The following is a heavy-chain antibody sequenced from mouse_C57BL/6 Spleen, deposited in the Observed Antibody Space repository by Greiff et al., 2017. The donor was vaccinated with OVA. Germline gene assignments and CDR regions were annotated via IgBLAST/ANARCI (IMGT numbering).Heavy chain of an antibody. CDR3: ARDGSRTRYFDV. D-gene: IGHD1-1*01. CDR1: DYPITSGYY. V-gene: IGHV3-6*01. CDR2: ISYDGSN. Sequence: EVKVEEPGPGFVKLSQSLSLTCSVIDYPITSGYYWNWVRQFPGNKLEWIGYISYDGSNNYNPSLKNRISINRDTSKNQFFLKLNSVTTEDTATYYCARDGSRTRYFDVWGTGTTVTVSS. J-gene: IGHJ1*03.